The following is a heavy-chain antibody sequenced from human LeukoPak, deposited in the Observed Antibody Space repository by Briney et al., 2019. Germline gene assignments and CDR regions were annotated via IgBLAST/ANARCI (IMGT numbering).Heavy chain of an antibody. D-gene: IGHD6-19*01. V-gene: IGHV1-2*02. CDR3: ARALARIAVAGTLPQGYFDY. Sequence: GASVKVSCKTSGYTFTAYYIHWVRQAPGQGPEWMGWINPNSGGTNYAQKFQGRVTMTRDTSISTAYMELSRLRSDDTAVYYCARALARIAVAGTLPQGYFDYWGQGTLVTVSS. J-gene: IGHJ4*02. CDR2: INPNSGGT. CDR1: GYTFTAYY.